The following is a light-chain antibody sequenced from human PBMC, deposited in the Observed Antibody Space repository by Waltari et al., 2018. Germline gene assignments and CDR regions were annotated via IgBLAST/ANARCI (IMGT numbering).Light chain of an antibody. Sequence: DIVLTQSPTILSLSLGDRAHLPCSASQSVTNYLAWYQHKPGQAPRLLIYDTSNRATGIPARFSGSGFATDFTLTISSLEPDDFAVYYCQQRRNWPLTFGGGTKVEIK. J-gene: IGKJ4*01. CDR1: QSVTNY. CDR2: DTS. CDR3: QQRRNWPLT. V-gene: IGKV3-11*01.